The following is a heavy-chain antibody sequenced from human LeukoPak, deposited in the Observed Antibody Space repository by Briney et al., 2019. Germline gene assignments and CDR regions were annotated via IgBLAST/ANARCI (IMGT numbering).Heavy chain of an antibody. CDR3: TRGGGNCGGDCPYYFDY. V-gene: IGHV3-49*04. Sequence: GGSLRLSCTASGFTFGDYAMSWVRQAPGKGLVWVGFIRSKAYGGTTEYAASVKGRFTISRDDSKSIAYLQMNSLKTEDTAVYYCTRGGGNCGGDCPYYFDYWGQGTLVTVSS. CDR1: GFTFGDYA. CDR2: IRSKAYGGTT. D-gene: IGHD2-21*02. J-gene: IGHJ4*02.